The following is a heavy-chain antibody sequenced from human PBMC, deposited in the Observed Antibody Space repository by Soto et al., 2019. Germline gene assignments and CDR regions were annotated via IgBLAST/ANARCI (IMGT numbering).Heavy chain of an antibody. CDR3: ARQGGWYLDS. Sequence: QVQLQESGPGLVKPSGTLSLTCAVSGGSISSSNWWSWVRQPPGKGLEWIGEIYRSGTTNYNPSLKSRVTLSVDQSKHHFSLKLNSVTAADTAVYYCARQGGWYLDSWGQGTLVTVSS. CDR2: IYRSGTT. J-gene: IGHJ4*02. V-gene: IGHV4-4*02. D-gene: IGHD6-19*01. CDR1: GGSISSSNW.